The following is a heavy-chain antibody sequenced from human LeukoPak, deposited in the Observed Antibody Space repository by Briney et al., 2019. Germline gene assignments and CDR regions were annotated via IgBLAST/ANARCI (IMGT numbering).Heavy chain of an antibody. D-gene: IGHD3-10*01. CDR1: GFTFGDYG. V-gene: IGHV3-49*04. CDR3: TWLSYHYGSGSFDS. Sequence: PGGSLRLSCTASGFTFGDYGMSWVRQAPGKGLEWVGFIRSKAYGGTTEYAASVKGRFTISRDDPKSIAYLQMNSLKIEDTAVYYCTWLSYHYGSGSFDSWGQGTLVTVSS. CDR2: IRSKAYGGTT. J-gene: IGHJ4*02.